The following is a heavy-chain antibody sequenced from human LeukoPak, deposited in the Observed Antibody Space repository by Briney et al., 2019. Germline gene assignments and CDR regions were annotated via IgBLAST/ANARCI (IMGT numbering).Heavy chain of an antibody. Sequence: ASVKVSCKASGGTFSSYAISWVRQAPGQGLEWMGWINPNSGDTNYAQKFQGRVTMTRDTSITTAYMELSRLRFDDTAVYYCARGRSWVLWELPGSWGQGTLVTVSS. J-gene: IGHJ5*02. D-gene: IGHD1-26*01. CDR3: ARGRSWVLWELPGS. V-gene: IGHV1-2*02. CDR2: INPNSGDT. CDR1: GGTFSSYA.